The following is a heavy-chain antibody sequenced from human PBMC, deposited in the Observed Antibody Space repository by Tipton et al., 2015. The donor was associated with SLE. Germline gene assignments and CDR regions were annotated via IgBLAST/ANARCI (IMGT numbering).Heavy chain of an antibody. CDR2: IYSSGST. CDR1: DGSISNFY. J-gene: IGHJ4*02. CDR3: ARERSLLMYGVVSYFDY. Sequence: TLSLTCTVSDGSISNFYWSWVRQPAGKGLQWIGRIYSSGSTSYTPSLKSRVTISMDTSKNEFSLKLTSMTAADTAVYYCARERSLLMYGVVSYFDYWGQGTLVTVSS. D-gene: IGHD3-3*01. V-gene: IGHV4-4*07.